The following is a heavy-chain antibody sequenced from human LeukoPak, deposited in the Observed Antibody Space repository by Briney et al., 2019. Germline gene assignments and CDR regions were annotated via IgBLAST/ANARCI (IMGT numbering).Heavy chain of an antibody. Sequence: GESLKISCKGSGYSFTSYWLGWVRQMPGKGLEWMGIIYPGDSDTRYSPSFQGQVTISADKSISTAYLQWSSLRASDTAMYYCARQSSGLFEDFDYWGQGTLVTVSS. V-gene: IGHV5-51*01. J-gene: IGHJ4*02. CDR3: ARQSSGLFEDFDY. D-gene: IGHD3-22*01. CDR2: IYPGDSDT. CDR1: GYSFTSYW.